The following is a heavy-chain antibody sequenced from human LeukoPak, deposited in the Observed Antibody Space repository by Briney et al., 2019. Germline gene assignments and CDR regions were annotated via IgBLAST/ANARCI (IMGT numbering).Heavy chain of an antibody. V-gene: IGHV4-59*01. CDR2: IHYSGST. J-gene: IGHJ4*02. CDR3: ARYQLLSPYYFDY. D-gene: IGHD2-2*01. Sequence: SETLSLTCPVSGGSISSYYWSWIRQPPGKGLEWIGYIHYSGSTNYNPSLKSRVTISVDTSKNQFSLKLSSVTAADTAVYYCARYQLLSPYYFDYWGQGTLVTVSS. CDR1: GGSISSYY.